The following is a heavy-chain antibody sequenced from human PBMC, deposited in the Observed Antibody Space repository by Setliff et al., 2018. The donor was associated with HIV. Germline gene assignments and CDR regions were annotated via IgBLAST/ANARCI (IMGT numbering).Heavy chain of an antibody. CDR1: GGTSSTHA. CDR2: IISILDIT. D-gene: IGHD1-1*01. CDR3: ARGRGDEQLYEYYYYGMDV. V-gene: IGHV1-69*10. Sequence: SVKVSCKASGGTSSTHAINWVRQAPGQGLEWMGQIISILDITTYAQSLQGRVTITADESTSTFYMELSSLRSEDTAVYYCARGRGDEQLYEYYYYGMDVWGQGTTVTVSS. J-gene: IGHJ6*02.